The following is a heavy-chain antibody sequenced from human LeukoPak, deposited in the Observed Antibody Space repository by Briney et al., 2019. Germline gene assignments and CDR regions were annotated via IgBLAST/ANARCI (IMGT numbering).Heavy chain of an antibody. CDR1: GFTFRSYG. J-gene: IGHJ4*02. CDR3: AKDSRSLVVTADPYYFDY. CDR2: IRYDGSNK. V-gene: IGHV3-30*02. D-gene: IGHD2-21*02. Sequence: GGSLRLSCAASGFTFRSYGMHWVRQAPGKGLEWVTFIRYDGSNKYYADSVKGRFTISRDNSKNTLYLQMNSLRAEDTAVYYCAKDSRSLVVTADPYYFDYWGQGTLVTVSS.